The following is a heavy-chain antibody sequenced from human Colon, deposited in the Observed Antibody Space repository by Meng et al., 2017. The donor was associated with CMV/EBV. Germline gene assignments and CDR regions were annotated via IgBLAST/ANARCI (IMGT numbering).Heavy chain of an antibody. D-gene: IGHD6-6*01. CDR2: IYYSGST. CDR1: GGSISSYY. CDR3: AREPYSSFFDY. J-gene: IGHJ4*02. Sequence: GSLRLSCTVSGGSISSYYWSWIRQPPGKGLEWIGYIYYSGSTNYNPSLKSRVTISVDTSKNQFSLKLSSVTAADTAVYYCAREPYSSFFDYWGQGTLVTVSS. V-gene: IGHV4-59*01.